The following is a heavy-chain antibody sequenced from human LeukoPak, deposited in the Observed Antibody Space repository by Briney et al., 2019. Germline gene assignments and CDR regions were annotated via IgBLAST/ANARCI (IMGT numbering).Heavy chain of an antibody. CDR2: ISSTGSTI. V-gene: IGHV3-48*01. D-gene: IGHD2-15*01. Sequence: AGGSLRLSCAASGFTFSSYSMNWVRQAPGKGLEWISYISSTGSTIYNADSVKGRFTISRDNSKNTLYLQMNSLRAEDTAVYYCANLVHCSGGSCYPTFDAFDIWGQGTMVTVSS. J-gene: IGHJ3*02. CDR1: GFTFSSYS. CDR3: ANLVHCSGGSCYPTFDAFDI.